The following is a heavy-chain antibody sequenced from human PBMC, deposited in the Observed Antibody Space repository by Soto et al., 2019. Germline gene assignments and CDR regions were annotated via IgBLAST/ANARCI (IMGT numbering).Heavy chain of an antibody. J-gene: IGHJ6*02. V-gene: IGHV4-39*01. CDR1: GGSISSSSYS. CDR2: IYYSGST. Sequence: QLQLQESGPRLVKPSETLSLTCSVSGGSISSSSYSWGWIRQPPGKGLEWIGTIYYSGSTHYNPSLEGRVAISADTPNNQLSLRLSSVTAADPAVYYCGRQPGHCGSTTCFGYYSVDVWGQGTTVTVS. D-gene: IGHD2-2*01. CDR3: GRQPGHCGSTTCFGYYSVDV.